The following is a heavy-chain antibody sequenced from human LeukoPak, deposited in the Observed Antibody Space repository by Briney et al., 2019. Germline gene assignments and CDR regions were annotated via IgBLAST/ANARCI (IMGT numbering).Heavy chain of an antibody. CDR2: IYSGGST. Sequence: GGSLRLSCAASGFTFSSYGMHWVRQAPGKGLEWVSVIYSGGSTYYADSVKGRFTISRDNSKNTLYLQMNSLRAEDTAVYYCARLTYGDGDYWGQGTLVTVSS. V-gene: IGHV3-66*01. D-gene: IGHD4-17*01. J-gene: IGHJ4*02. CDR1: GFTFSSYG. CDR3: ARLTYGDGDY.